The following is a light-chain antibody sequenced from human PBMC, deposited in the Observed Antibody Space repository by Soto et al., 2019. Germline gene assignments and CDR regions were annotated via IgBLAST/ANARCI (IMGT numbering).Light chain of an antibody. CDR2: DAS. V-gene: IGKV3-11*01. CDR3: QQRRRWPDNPLS. J-gene: IGKJ4*01. Sequence: EVVLTQSPATLSLSPGDRATLSCRASQNIASHYLAWYQQTRGQAPRLLMYDASNRAPGIPARFSGSGSGTDFTLTISSLEPEDFAVYYCQQRRRWPDNPLSFGGGTKVEIK. CDR1: QNIASHY.